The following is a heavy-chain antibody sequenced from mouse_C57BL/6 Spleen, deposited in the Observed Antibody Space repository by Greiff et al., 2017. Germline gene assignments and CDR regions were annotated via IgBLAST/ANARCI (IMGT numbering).Heavy chain of an antibody. CDR2: IRNKANGYTT. D-gene: IGHD1-1*01. Sequence: EVQVVESGGGLVQPGGSLSLSCAASGFTFTDYYMSWVRQPPGKALEWLGFIRNKANGYTTEYSASVKGRFTISRDNSQSILYLQMNALRAEDSATYYGARSLYCGRLDYAMDYWGQGTSVTVSS. V-gene: IGHV7-3*01. J-gene: IGHJ4*01. CDR1: GFTFTDYY. CDR3: ARSLYCGRLDYAMDY.